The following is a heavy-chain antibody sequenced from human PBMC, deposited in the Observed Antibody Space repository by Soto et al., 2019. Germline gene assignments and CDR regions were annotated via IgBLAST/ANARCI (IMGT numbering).Heavy chain of an antibody. V-gene: IGHV4-59*01. Sequence: QVQLQESGPGLVKPSETLSLTCTVSGGSISSYYWSWIRQPPGKGLEWIGYIYYSGSTNYNPSLKSRDTISVDTSKNQFSLKLSSVTAADTAVYYCARDDPSDGMDVWGQGTTVTVSS. CDR3: ARDDPSDGMDV. J-gene: IGHJ6*02. CDR2: IYYSGST. CDR1: GGSISSYY.